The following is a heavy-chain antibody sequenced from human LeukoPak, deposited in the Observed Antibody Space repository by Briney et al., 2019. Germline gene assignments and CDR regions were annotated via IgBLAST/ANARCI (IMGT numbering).Heavy chain of an antibody. CDR1: GGSISSSSYY. V-gene: IGHV4-39*01. CDR2: IYYSGST. CDR3: AREGLLRYFDWLAPDYFDY. J-gene: IGHJ4*02. Sequence: PSETLSLTCTVPGGSISSSSYYWGWIRQPPGKGLEWIGSIYYSGSTYYNPSLKSRVTISVDTSKNQFSLKLSSVTAADTAVYYCAREGLLRYFDWLAPDYFDYWGQGTLVTVSS. D-gene: IGHD3-9*01.